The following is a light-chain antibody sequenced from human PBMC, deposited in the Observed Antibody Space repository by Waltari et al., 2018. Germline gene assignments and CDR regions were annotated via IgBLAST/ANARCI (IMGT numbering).Light chain of an antibody. J-gene: IGKJ1*01. V-gene: IGKV3-20*01. CDR2: GAS. CDR3: QNHERLPAV. Sequence: EIVFTQSPGTLSLSPGDRATLSCMASQSIGRYLIWYQQKPGQAPRLLIYGASTRAAGIPDRFSGSGSGTDFSLTISRLEPEDFAVYYCQNHERLPAVFGRGTKVEIK. CDR1: QSIGRY.